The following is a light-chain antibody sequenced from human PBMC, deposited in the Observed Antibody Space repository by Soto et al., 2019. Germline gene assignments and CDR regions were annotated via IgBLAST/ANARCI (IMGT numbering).Light chain of an antibody. CDR3: PQRTHWPSLFS. CDR1: HIVCTY. CDR2: KST. V-gene: IGKV3-11*01. J-gene: IGKJ3*01. Sequence: EIALTQSADTLYSSTGHRATLSFRSSHIVCTYIAGYQQKPGQAPRPLIYKSTNRATGIPARFSGSGSGTDFFLNIRSLEHEDFAIYYCPQRTHWPSLFSFGPGTKVDIK.